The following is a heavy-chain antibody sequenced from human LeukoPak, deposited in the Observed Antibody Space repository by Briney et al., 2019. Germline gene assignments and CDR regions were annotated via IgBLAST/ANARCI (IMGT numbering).Heavy chain of an antibody. CDR3: ARSGYYYDSSGYYYGGYYYYMDV. V-gene: IGHV4-4*07. J-gene: IGHJ6*03. CDR1: GGSISSYY. CDR2: IYTSGST. D-gene: IGHD3-22*01. Sequence: SETLSLTCTVSGGSISSYYWSWIRQPAGKGLEWIGRIYTSGSTNYNPSLKSRVTMSVDTSKNQFSLKLSSVTAADTAVYYCARSGYYYDSSGYYYGGYYYYMDVWGKGTMVTVSS.